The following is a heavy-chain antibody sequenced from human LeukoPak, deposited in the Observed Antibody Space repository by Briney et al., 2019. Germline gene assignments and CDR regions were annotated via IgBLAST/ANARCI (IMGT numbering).Heavy chain of an antibody. CDR2: ITGGGERT. D-gene: IGHD5-24*01. V-gene: IGHV3-23*01. Sequence: PGGSLRLSCAASGVTVSNNFMLWARQAPGKGLEWVSHITGGGERTYFADSVKGRFTMSRDNSKNTLYLQMSSLRAEDTAVYYCAKDFVARNGVYDAFDVWGQGTMVSVS. CDR3: AKDFVARNGVYDAFDV. J-gene: IGHJ3*01. CDR1: GVTVSNNF.